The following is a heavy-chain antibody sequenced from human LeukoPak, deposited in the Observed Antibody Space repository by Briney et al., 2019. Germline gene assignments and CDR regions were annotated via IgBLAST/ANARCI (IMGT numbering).Heavy chain of an antibody. Sequence: SETLSLTCTVPGGSISSSYWSWIRQPPGKGRECNGYIYYSGSTNYNPSLKSRVTISVDTSKNQFALKLSSVTAADTAVYYCAAPGSITQHAFDIWGQGTMVTVSS. CDR1: GGSISSSY. D-gene: IGHD2-2*01. CDR2: IYYSGST. V-gene: IGHV4-59*01. CDR3: AAPGSITQHAFDI. J-gene: IGHJ3*02.